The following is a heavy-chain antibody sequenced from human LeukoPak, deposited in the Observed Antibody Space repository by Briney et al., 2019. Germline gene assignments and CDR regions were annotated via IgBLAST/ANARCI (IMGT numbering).Heavy chain of an antibody. CDR1: GYAFISYA. V-gene: IGHV7-4-1*02. D-gene: IGHD6-13*01. Sequence: ASVKVSCKASGYAFISYAMNWVRQAPGQGLEWMGWISTNTGNPTYAQGFTGRFVFSLDTSVSTAYLQISSLKAEDTAVYYCARVDSSSWDSPYYFDYWGQGTLVTVSS. J-gene: IGHJ4*02. CDR2: ISTNTGNP. CDR3: ARVDSSSWDSPYYFDY.